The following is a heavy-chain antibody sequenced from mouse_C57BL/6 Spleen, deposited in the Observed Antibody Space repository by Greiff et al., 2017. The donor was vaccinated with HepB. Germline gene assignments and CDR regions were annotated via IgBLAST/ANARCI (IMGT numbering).Heavy chain of an antibody. CDR3: ARQGGQLRQGAMDY. CDR2: ISYDGSN. V-gene: IGHV3-6*01. D-gene: IGHD3-2*02. J-gene: IGHJ4*01. CDR1: GYSITSGYY. Sequence: EVKLQESGPGLVKPSQSLSLTCSVTGYSITSGYYWNWIRQFPGNKLEWMGYISYDGSNNYNPSLKNRISITRDTSKNQFFLKLNSVTTEDTATYYCARQGGQLRQGAMDYWGQGTSVTVSS.